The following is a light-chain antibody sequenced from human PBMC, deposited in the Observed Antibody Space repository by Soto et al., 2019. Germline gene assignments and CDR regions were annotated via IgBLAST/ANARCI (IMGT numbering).Light chain of an antibody. J-gene: IGLJ2*01. CDR1: SSNIGANFD. CDR3: QTYDNSLSGSA. CDR2: GDN. V-gene: IGLV1-40*01. Sequence: QLVLTQPPSVSGAPGQTVTISCTGGSSNIGANFDVQWYQQLPGSAPKLLIYGDNKRPSGVPDRFAGSKSGTSASLAITGLQAEDEADYYCQTYDNSLSGSAFGGGTKLTVL.